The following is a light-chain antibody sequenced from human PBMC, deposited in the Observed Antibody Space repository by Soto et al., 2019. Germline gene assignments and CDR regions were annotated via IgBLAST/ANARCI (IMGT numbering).Light chain of an antibody. CDR2: ETS. Sequence: DIQMTQSPSPLSASVGDRVDITCRTSQSVSSYLNWYQAKPGKAPKLLIYETSNLESGVPARFNGSGSGTDFTLTISSLQPEDSATYYCLQSYSTPPFTFGPGTRVDI. CDR3: LQSYSTPPFT. CDR1: QSVSSY. V-gene: IGKV1-39*01. J-gene: IGKJ3*01.